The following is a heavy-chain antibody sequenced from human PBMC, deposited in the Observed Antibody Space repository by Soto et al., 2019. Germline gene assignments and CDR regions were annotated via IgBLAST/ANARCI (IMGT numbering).Heavy chain of an antibody. CDR1: GGTFSSYA. V-gene: IGHV1-69*13. Sequence: ASVKVSCKASGGTFSSYAISWVRQAPGQGLEWMGGIIPIFGTANYAQKFQGRVTITADESTSTAYMELSSLRSEDTAVSYCASSTGSATRPSYYCYMDFWGKGTTVTVSS. D-gene: IGHD1-1*01. CDR2: IIPIFGTA. J-gene: IGHJ6*03. CDR3: ASSTGSATRPSYYCYMDF.